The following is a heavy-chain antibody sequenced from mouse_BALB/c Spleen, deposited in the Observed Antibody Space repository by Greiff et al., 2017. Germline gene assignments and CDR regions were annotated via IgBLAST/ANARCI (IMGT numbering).Heavy chain of an antibody. CDR3: AANWEAMDY. V-gene: IGHV3-6*02. CDR2: ISYDGSN. J-gene: IGHJ4*01. D-gene: IGHD4-1*02. Sequence: EVKLQESGPGLVKPSQSLSLTCSVTGYSITSGYYWNWIRQFPGNKLEWMGYISYDGSNNYNPSLKNRISITRDTSKNQFFLKLNSVTTEDTATYYCAANWEAMDYWGQGTSVTVSS. CDR1: GYSITSGYY.